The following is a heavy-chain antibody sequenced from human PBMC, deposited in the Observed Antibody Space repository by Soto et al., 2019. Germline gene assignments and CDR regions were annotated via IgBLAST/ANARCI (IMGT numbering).Heavy chain of an antibody. Sequence: QVQLQQWGAGLLKPSETLSLTCAVYGGSFSGYYWSWIRQPPGKGLEWIGEINHSGSTNYNPSLKSRVTISVDTSKNQFSLKLSSVTAAVTAVCYCARGRGYCSSTSCYMAWRYFDLWGRGTLVTVSS. D-gene: IGHD2-2*02. CDR3: ARGRGYCSSTSCYMAWRYFDL. V-gene: IGHV4-34*01. J-gene: IGHJ2*01. CDR2: INHSGST. CDR1: GGSFSGYY.